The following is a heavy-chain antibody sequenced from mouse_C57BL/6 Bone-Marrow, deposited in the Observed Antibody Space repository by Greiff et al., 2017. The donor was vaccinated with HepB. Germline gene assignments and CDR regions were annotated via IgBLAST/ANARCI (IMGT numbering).Heavy chain of an antibody. J-gene: IGHJ2*01. Sequence: EVQVVESGPGLVKPSQSLSLTCSVTGYSITSGYYWNWIRQFPGNKLEWMGYISYDGSNNYNPSLENRISITRDTSKNQFFLKLNSVTTEDTATYYCARSGLRRGYWGQGTTLTVSS. V-gene: IGHV3-6*01. D-gene: IGHD2-4*01. CDR2: ISYDGSN. CDR3: ARSGLRRGY. CDR1: GYSITSGYY.